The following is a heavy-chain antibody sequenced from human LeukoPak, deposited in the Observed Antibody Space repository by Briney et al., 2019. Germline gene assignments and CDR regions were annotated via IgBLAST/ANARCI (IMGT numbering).Heavy chain of an antibody. D-gene: IGHD3-10*01. V-gene: IGHV1-2*02. CDR1: GYSFTAYH. CDR3: ARENWYYDY. Sequence: GASVTVSCKASGYSFTAYHMHWVRQAPGQGLEWMGWIYPNNGGTNFAQKFQGRVTMTRDTSITTAYMELSGLNFDDTAVYYCARENWYYDYWGQGTLVTVSS. J-gene: IGHJ4*02. CDR2: IYPNNGGT.